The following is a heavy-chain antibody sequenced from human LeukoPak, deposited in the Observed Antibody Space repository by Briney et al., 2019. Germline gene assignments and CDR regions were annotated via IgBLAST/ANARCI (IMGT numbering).Heavy chain of an antibody. J-gene: IGHJ4*02. D-gene: IGHD3-10*02. CDR2: INHSGST. Sequence: SETLSLTCAVYGGSFSGYYWSWIRQPPGKGLEWIGEINHSGSTNYNPSLKSRVTISVDTSKNQFSLKLSSVTAADTAVYYCARLYYYVPYYFDYWGQGTLVTVSS. CDR1: GGSFSGYY. V-gene: IGHV4-34*01. CDR3: ARLYYYVPYYFDY.